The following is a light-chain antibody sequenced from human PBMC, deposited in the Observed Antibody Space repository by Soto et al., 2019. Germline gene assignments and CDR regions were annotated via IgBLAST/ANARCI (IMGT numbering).Light chain of an antibody. J-gene: IGKJ4*01. Sequence: EIVMPQSPATLSLSPGERATLSCRASQSVSSSYLAWYQQKPGQAPRLLIYDASSRATGIPDRFSGGGSGTDFTLTISRLEPEDFAVYYCQQFSSYPLTFGGGTKVDI. V-gene: IGKV3-20*01. CDR3: QQFSSYPLT. CDR2: DAS. CDR1: QSVSSSY.